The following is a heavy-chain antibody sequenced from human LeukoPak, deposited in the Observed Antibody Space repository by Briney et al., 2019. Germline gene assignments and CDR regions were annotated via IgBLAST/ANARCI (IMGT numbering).Heavy chain of an antibody. Sequence: SETLSLTCTVSGGFISSYYWNWIRQPAGKGPEWIGRIYTGGSTNYNPSLKSRVTMSVDTSKNQFSLKLSSVTAADTAVYYCARGIAATGIGWFDPWGQGTLVTVSS. J-gene: IGHJ5*02. D-gene: IGHD6-13*01. CDR3: ARGIAATGIGWFDP. CDR2: IYTGGST. V-gene: IGHV4-4*07. CDR1: GGFISSYY.